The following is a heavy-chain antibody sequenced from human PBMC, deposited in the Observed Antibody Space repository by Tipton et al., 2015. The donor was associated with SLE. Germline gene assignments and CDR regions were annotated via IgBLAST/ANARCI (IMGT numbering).Heavy chain of an antibody. CDR3: AREGSGTPDY. V-gene: IGHV3-30*04. J-gene: IGHJ4*02. Sequence: QVQLVQSGGGVVQPGRSLRLSCAASGFTFSSYAMHWVRQAPGKGLEWVAVISYDGSNKYYADSVKGRFTISRDNAKNSLYLQMNSLRAEDTALYYCAREGSGTPDYWGQGTLVTVSS. CDR1: GFTFSSYA. D-gene: IGHD1-26*01. CDR2: ISYDGSNK.